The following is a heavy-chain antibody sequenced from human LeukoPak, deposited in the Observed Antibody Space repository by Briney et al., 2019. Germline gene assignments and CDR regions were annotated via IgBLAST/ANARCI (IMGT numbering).Heavy chain of an antibody. D-gene: IGHD5-24*01. CDR1: GFTFSSYA. J-gene: IGHJ4*02. V-gene: IGHV3-23*01. CDR2: INDNGAGT. CDR3: ATDLHRDGVNWPYFDH. Sequence: GGSLRLSCAASGFTFSSYAMSWVRQAPGKGLKWVSTINDNGAGTYYADSVKGRFTISRDNSYNTVSLQMNSLRDEDTGVYYCATDLHRDGVNWPYFDHWGQGTLVTVSS.